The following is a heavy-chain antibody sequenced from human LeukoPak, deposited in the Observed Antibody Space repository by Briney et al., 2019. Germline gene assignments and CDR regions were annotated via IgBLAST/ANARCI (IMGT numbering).Heavy chain of an antibody. D-gene: IGHD3-16*01. V-gene: IGHV3-23*01. J-gene: IGHJ6*03. Sequence: GGSLRLSCAASGFTFSSYGMHWVRQAPGKGLEWVSGIIDSGDITYYANSVKGRFTISRDNSKNTLYLQMNSLRAEDTAVYYCAKLGGQEVYNYYVGVSGEGTTVAVSS. CDR3: AKLGGQEVYNYYVGV. CDR2: IIDSGDIT. CDR1: GFTFSSYG.